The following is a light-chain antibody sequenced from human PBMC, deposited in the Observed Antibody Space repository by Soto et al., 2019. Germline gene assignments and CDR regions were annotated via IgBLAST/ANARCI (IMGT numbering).Light chain of an antibody. J-gene: IGKJ1*01. CDR2: GAS. Sequence: EVVLTQSPGTLSLSPGERATLSCRASQNVASNYIAWYQKKPGQAPRLLIHGASSRATGTPDRFSGFGSGTDFTLTISRLEPEYFAVYYCQEFGRTFGQGTKVEVK. CDR3: QEFGRT. V-gene: IGKV3-20*01. CDR1: QNVASNY.